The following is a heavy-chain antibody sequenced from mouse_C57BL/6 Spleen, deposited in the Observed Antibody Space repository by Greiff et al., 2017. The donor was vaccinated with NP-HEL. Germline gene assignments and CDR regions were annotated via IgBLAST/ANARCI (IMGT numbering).Heavy chain of an antibody. V-gene: IGHV1-50*01. CDR2: IPPSDNYT. CDR1: GYTFTSYW. D-gene: IGHD1-1*01. CDR3: ARSLYYYGSSYIDY. J-gene: IGHJ2*01. Sequence: QVQLQQPGAELLKPGASVRLSCKASGYTFTSYWMHWVQQNPGPSLEWIGDIPPSDNYTNYIQKFKGKATLTVDTSSSTAYMQLSSLTSEDSAVYYCARSLYYYGSSYIDYWGQGTTLTVSS.